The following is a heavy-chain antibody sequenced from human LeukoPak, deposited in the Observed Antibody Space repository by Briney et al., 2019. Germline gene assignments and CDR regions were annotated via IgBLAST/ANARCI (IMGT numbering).Heavy chain of an antibody. CDR1: GFTFSSYW. CDR2: INSDGSSI. V-gene: IGHV3-74*03. CDR3: AREGRVSGYDFDC. D-gene: IGHD5-12*01. J-gene: IGHJ4*02. Sequence: GGSLRLSCAASGFTFSSYWMHWVRQAPGKGLVWVSRINSDGSSITYADSVKGRFTISRDNAQNTLYLQMNSLRVEDTAVYYCAREGRVSGYDFDCWGQGTLVTVSS.